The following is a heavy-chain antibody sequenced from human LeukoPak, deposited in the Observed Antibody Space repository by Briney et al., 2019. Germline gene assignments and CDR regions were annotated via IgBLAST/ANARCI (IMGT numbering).Heavy chain of an antibody. V-gene: IGHV3-23*01. CDR1: GVTFSSYG. CDR2: IGGSGGFA. Sequence: PGGTLRLSCAASGVTFSSYGMSWVRQAPGKGLEWVSAIGGSGGFAYYAHSGNGRFTIPRDNSKNTMYLQMNSMMAEDTAVYYCAKQEGVWYFDYWGQGTLVTVSS. J-gene: IGHJ4*02. D-gene: IGHD3-16*01. CDR3: AKQEGVWYFDY.